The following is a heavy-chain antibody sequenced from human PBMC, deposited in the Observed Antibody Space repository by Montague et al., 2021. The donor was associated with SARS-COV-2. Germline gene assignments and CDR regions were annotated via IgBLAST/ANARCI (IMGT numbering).Heavy chain of an antibody. D-gene: IGHD1-26*01. J-gene: IGHJ4*02. CDR3: ARYGSSFEH. Sequence: SETLSLTCTVSGGSIRSYYWSWIRQTPGKGLEWIGYIYYDGSTNYNPSLKSRVTMSVDSSKNQFSLRLSSVTAADTAVHYCARYGSSFEHWGQGTLVTVSS. CDR2: IYYDGST. CDR1: GGSIRSYY. V-gene: IGHV4-59*03.